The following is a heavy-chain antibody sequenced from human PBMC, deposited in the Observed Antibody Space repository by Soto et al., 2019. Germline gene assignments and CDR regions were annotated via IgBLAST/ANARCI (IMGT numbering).Heavy chain of an antibody. CDR3: ADRPHNYYGLDL. CDR2: VYENGNA. V-gene: IGHV4-30-2*01. D-gene: IGHD3-10*01. CDR1: GGSIRTLDYS. Sequence: SETLSLTCSVSGGSIRTLDYSWNWIRQPPGKALESIGYVYENGNAYPEPSLKSRVTISIDVAKNQFSLKMTSITAADAGLYYCADRPHNYYGLDLWGQGTTVTVSS. J-gene: IGHJ6*02.